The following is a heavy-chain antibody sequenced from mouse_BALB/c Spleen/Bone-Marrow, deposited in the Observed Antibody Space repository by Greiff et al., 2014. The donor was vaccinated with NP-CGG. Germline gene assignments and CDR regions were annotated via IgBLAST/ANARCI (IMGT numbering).Heavy chain of an antibody. V-gene: IGHV5-17*02. CDR1: GFTFSSFG. D-gene: IGHD4-1*01. CDR2: ISSGSSTT. Sequence: EVKLMESGGGLVQPGGSRKLSCAASGFTFSSFGMHWVRQAPEKGLEWVAYISSGSSTTFYADKVKGRFTVSRDNSKNTLFLQMTSLRSEDTAMYYCTRGGNWDDFDYWGQGTTLTVSS. J-gene: IGHJ2*01. CDR3: TRGGNWDDFDY.